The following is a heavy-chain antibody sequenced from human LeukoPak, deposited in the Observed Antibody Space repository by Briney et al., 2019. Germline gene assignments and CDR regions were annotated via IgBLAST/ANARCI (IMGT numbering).Heavy chain of an antibody. CDR3: ASGGYYYDSSGYLEY. J-gene: IGHJ4*02. D-gene: IGHD3-22*01. V-gene: IGHV1-69*05. CDR1: GGTFSSHA. CDR2: IIPIFGTA. Sequence: GSSVKVSCKXSGGTFSSHAISWVRQAPRQGLEWMGRIIPIFGTANYAQKFQGRVTITTDESTSTAYMELSSLRSEDTAVYYCASGGYYYDSSGYLEYWGQGTLVTVSS.